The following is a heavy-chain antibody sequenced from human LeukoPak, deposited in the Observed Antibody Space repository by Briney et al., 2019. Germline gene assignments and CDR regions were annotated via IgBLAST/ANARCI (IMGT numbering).Heavy chain of an antibody. J-gene: IGHJ4*02. CDR3: VKDTVAGTPTYYFDY. V-gene: IGHV3-7*01. Sequence: GGSLRLSCAASGFTFSSYWMTWVRQVPGKGLEWVANIKQDESEKYYVDSVKGRFTISRDNSKNTLYLQMSSLRAEDTAVYYCVKDTVAGTPTYYFDYWGQGTLVTVSS. CDR2: IKQDESEK. D-gene: IGHD6-19*01. CDR1: GFTFSSYW.